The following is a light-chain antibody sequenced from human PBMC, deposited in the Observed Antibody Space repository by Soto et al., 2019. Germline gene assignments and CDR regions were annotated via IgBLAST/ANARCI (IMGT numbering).Light chain of an antibody. CDR2: GAS. CDR3: QQYEKWPPSIT. CDR1: QPLNNN. Sequence: EIVMTQSPGTLAVSPGGRGTRSCRGGQPLNNNVAWYQHNPGQAPRLLIYGASTRATGISARFSGSGSGTEFTLTISSLQSEDFAVYYCQQYEKWPPSITFGQGTRLEIK. V-gene: IGKV3-15*01. J-gene: IGKJ5*01.